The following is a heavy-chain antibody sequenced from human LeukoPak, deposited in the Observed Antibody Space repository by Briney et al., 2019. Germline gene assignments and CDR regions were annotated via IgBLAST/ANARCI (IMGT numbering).Heavy chain of an antibody. CDR2: INHSGYT. J-gene: IGHJ4*02. Sequence: PSETLSLTCAVSGVSFNDYYWSWVRQTPGKGLEWIGEINHSGYTNDSPSLKSRVTLSIDTSGKQFSLNLRSVTVADTGIYYCTRMTAGHDYWGQGTLVTVSS. V-gene: IGHV4-34*01. D-gene: IGHD2-21*02. CDR3: TRMTAGHDY. CDR1: GVSFNDYY.